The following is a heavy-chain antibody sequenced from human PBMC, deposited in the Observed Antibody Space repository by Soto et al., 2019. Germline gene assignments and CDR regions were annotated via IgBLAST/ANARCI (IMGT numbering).Heavy chain of an antibody. J-gene: IGHJ4*02. Sequence: QITLKESGPTLVKPTQTLTLTCTFSGFSLSTSRMGVGWIRQPPGKALEWLAVIYWDDDKRYSPSLKSRLAITKDTSKNQVVLTMTNMDPVDTATYYCAHSRGGGNSPVSDYWGQGTLVSVSS. CDR2: IYWDDDK. V-gene: IGHV2-5*02. D-gene: IGHD2-21*02. CDR3: AHSRGGGNSPVSDY. CDR1: GFSLSTSRMG.